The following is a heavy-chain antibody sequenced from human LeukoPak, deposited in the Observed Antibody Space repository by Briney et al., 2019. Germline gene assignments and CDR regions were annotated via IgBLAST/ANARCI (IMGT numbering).Heavy chain of an antibody. CDR3: AKDRGSGRYYQAFDF. CDR1: GFTFSSYA. D-gene: IGHD6-19*01. CDR2: ISGSGSST. V-gene: IGHV3-23*01. J-gene: IGHJ4*02. Sequence: GGSLRLSCAASGFTFSSYAMSWVRQAPGKGLEWVSTISGSGSSTYYADSVKGRFTISRDNSKNTLYLQLNSLRAEDTAVYYCAKDRGSGRYYQAFDFWGQGTLVTVSS.